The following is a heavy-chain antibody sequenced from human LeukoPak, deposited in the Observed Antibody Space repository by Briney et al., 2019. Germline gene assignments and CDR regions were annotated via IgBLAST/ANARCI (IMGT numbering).Heavy chain of an antibody. Sequence: GASVKVSCKASGGTFTSYAISWVRQAPGQGLEWMGGIIPIFGTANYAQKFQGRVTITTDESTSSAYMELSSLRSEDTAVYYCASADSSGLNYLGYWGQGTLVTVSS. V-gene: IGHV1-69*05. J-gene: IGHJ4*02. CDR1: GGTFTSYA. CDR2: IIPIFGTA. CDR3: ASADSSGLNYLGY. D-gene: IGHD3-22*01.